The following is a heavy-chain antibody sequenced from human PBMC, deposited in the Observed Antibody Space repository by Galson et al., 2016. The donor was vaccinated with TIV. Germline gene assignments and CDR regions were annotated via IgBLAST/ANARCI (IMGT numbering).Heavy chain of an antibody. CDR3: ARAPDYSGSGSQGYFEY. CDR2: IIAIFGTT. V-gene: IGHV1-69*13. D-gene: IGHD3-10*01. CDR1: GGIFNSYA. Sequence: SVKVSCKASGGIFNSYAISWVRQAPGQGLEWMGRIIAIFGTTNYAQKFQGRVTITADEFPSTAYMELSSLRYEDTAVYYCARAPDYSGSGSQGYFEYWGQGTLVIVSS. J-gene: IGHJ4*02.